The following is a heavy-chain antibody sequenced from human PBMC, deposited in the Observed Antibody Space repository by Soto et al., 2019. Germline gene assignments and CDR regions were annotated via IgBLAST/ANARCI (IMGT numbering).Heavy chain of an antibody. CDR1: GFTFSDYY. CDR2: ISGNGNTK. J-gene: IGHJ4*02. D-gene: IGHD4-17*01. Sequence: GGSLRLSCAASGFTFSDYYMSWIRQAPGKGLEWLSYISGNGNTKYYADSVKGRFTISRDNAKNSVDLQMNSLRDDDTAVYYCVRDVGSDYLAFWGQGALVTVS. V-gene: IGHV3-11*01. CDR3: VRDVGSDYLAF.